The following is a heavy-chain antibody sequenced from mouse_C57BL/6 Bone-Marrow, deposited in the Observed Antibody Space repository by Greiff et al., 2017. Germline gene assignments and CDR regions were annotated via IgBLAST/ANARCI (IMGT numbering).Heavy chain of an antibody. CDR2: IDPNSGDT. V-gene: IGHV1-72*01. D-gene: IGHD2-4*01. Sequence: VQLQQSGAELVKPGASVKLSCKASGYTFTSYWMHWVKQRPGRGLEWIGRIDPNSGDTKYNDKFKSKATLPVDKPSSTAYMPFSSLTSEESAVYSCARTDVSNLIYYWCQGTTLTVSS. J-gene: IGHJ2*01. CDR1: GYTFTSYW. CDR3: ARTDVSNLIYY.